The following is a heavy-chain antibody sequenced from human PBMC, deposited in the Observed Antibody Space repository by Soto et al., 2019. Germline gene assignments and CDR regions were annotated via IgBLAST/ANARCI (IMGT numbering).Heavy chain of an antibody. V-gene: IGHV1-24*01. CDR2: FDPEDGET. D-gene: IGHD3-22*01. CDR3: ATNYGDGYDTHYGMDF. Sequence: ASVKVSCKVSGYTLAGLSMQWVRQTPGKGLEWMGGFDPEDGETIYAQKFLGRVTMTEDTSIDTAYMELSSLKSEDTAMYYCATNYGDGYDTHYGMDFWGQGTTVTVSS. CDR1: GYTLAGLS. J-gene: IGHJ6*02.